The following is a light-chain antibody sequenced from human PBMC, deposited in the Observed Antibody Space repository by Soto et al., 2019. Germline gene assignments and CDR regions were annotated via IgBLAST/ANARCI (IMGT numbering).Light chain of an antibody. V-gene: IGLV2-14*01. CDR1: SSNVGGHNS. CDR3: SSYTGSSSTPVV. J-gene: IGLJ2*01. Sequence: QSALTQPASVSGSPGQSITISCTGTSSNVGGHNSVSWYQQHPGKAPKLMIYDVSYRPSGVSYRFSGSKSGNTASLTISGLQVEDEADYPCSSYTGSSSTPVVFGGGTKVTVL. CDR2: DVS.